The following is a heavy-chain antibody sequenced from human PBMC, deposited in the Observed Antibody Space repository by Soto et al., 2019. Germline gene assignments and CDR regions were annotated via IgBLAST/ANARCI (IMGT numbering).Heavy chain of an antibody. CDR2: IIPILGIA. V-gene: IGHV1-69*02. J-gene: IGHJ4*02. CDR1: GGTFSSYT. D-gene: IGHD3-3*01. CDR3: ARGVGTISYYFDY. Sequence: QVQLVQSGAGVKKPGSSVKVSCKASGGTFSSYTISWVRQAPGQGLEWMGRIIPILGIANYAQKFQGRVTITADKSTSTAYMELSTLRSEDTAVYYCARGVGTISYYFDYWGQGTLVTVSS.